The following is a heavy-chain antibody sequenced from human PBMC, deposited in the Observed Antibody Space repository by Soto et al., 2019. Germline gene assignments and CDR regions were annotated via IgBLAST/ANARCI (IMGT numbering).Heavy chain of an antibody. CDR1: GFTFSDYA. D-gene: IGHD3-22*01. CDR2: VSHDGRNT. CDR3: ARDYFDSSDYTTNWFDP. V-gene: IGHV3-30*03. Sequence: GGSLRLSCAASGFTFSDYAMHWVRQAPGKGLEWVAVVSHDGRNTHYADSVKGRFTISRDSSKNTVSLEMTSLRAEDTALYYCARDYFDSSDYTTNWFDPWGQGTLVTVSS. J-gene: IGHJ5*02.